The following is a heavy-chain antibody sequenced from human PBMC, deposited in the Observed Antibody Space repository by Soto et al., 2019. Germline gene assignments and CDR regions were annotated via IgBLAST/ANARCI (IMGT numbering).Heavy chain of an antibody. J-gene: IGHJ4*02. D-gene: IGHD1-7*01. CDR2: ISSRGST. Sequence: QVQLQESGPGLVTPSETLSLTCTVSGGSVSSGTYYWSWIRQPPGKGLEWIGYISSRGSTNYNPSLKSRITISVDTSKNQFPLKLTSVTAADTAVYYCAMDGNYRYFDAWGQGTLVTVSS. CDR1: GGSVSSGTYY. CDR3: AMDGNYRYFDA. V-gene: IGHV4-61*01.